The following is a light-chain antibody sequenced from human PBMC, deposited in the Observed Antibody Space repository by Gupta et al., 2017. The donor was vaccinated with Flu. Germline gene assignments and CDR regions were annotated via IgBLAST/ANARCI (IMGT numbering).Light chain of an antibody. Sequence: TVVTQEPSLSVSPGGPVPLPCTLSSGRVSSSHSSGWYPHAPGRPPRTLIYSTYARSSGVPARFSGSSIGHRVALTITGAQAEAESDYYCFINLGGGVSLFGGGTKVTVL. CDR2: STY. V-gene: IGLV8-61*01. CDR1: SGRVSSSHS. CDR3: FINLGGGVSL. J-gene: IGLJ2*01.